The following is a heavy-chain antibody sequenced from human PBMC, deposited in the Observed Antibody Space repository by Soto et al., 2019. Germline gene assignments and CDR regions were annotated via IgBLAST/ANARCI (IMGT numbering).Heavy chain of an antibody. CDR1: GDSISRSYW. J-gene: IGHJ3*02. CDR3: TSKFGQLLADAFDI. Sequence: QVQLQESGPGLVKPSGTLSLTCAVSGDSISRSYWWSWVRQFPGKGLEWIGEIYHSGSTIYNPSLQGRVTLSVDKSKNEFSLKMGSVTAADTAVYYCTSKFGQLLADAFDIWGQGTMVTVSS. D-gene: IGHD3-10*01. CDR2: IYHSGST. V-gene: IGHV4-4*02.